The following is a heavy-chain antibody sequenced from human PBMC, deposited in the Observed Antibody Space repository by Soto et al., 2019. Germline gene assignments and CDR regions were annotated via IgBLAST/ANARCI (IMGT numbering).Heavy chain of an antibody. D-gene: IGHD2-21*02. CDR3: ARFYCSPWFDP. V-gene: IGHV4-59*01. Sequence: QVQLQESGPGLVKPSETLSLTCTVSGGSISSYYWSWIRQPPGKGLEWIGYIYYSGSTNYNPSLKSRITITVNTSKNQFSLMLSSVTAADTAVYYCARFYCSPWFDPWGQGTLVTVSS. CDR1: GGSISSYY. CDR2: IYYSGST. J-gene: IGHJ5*02.